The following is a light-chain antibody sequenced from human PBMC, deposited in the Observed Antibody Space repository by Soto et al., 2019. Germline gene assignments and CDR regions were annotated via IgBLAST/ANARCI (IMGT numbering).Light chain of an antibody. J-gene: IGKJ5*01. CDR1: QTISRW. V-gene: IGKV1-5*01. CDR2: AAS. CDR3: QQSYSTPIT. Sequence: IQMTQSPSTLSASIGDRVTITCRASQTISRWLAWYQTKPGKETKLLIYAASTLQSGVPSRVSGSGSGTDVTLTISCLQPEDFATYYCQQSYSTPITFGQGTRLEI.